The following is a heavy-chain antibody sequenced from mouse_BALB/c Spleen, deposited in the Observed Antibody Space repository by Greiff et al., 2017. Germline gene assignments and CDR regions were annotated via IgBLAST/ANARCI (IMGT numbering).Heavy chain of an antibody. D-gene: IGHD2-1*01. J-gene: IGHJ3*01. Sequence: QVQLQQSGAELAKPGASVKMSCKASGYTFTSYWMHWVKQRPGQGLEWIGYINPSTGYTEYNQKFKDKATLTADKSSSTAYMQLSSLTSEDSAVYYCAREAYGNYGGFAYWGQGTLVTVSA. CDR2: INPSTGYT. CDR1: GYTFTSYW. V-gene: IGHV1-7*01. CDR3: AREAYGNYGGFAY.